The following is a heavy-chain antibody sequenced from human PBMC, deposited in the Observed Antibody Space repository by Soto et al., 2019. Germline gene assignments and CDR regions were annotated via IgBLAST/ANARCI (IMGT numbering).Heavy chain of an antibody. J-gene: IGHJ6*02. D-gene: IGHD4-17*01. CDR3: ARDCEVTNVRYYYDGMDV. V-gene: IGHV1-69*12. CDR2: IIPIFGTA. Sequence: QVQLVQSGAEVKKPGSSVKVSCKASGGTFSSYAISWVRQAPGQGLEWMGGIIPIFGTANYAQKFQGRVTITADESTRTTYMELSSLISEDTAVYYCARDCEVTNVRYYYDGMDVWGQGTTVTVSS. CDR1: GGTFSSYA.